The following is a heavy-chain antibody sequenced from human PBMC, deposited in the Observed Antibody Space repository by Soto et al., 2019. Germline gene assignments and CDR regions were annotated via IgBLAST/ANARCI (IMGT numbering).Heavy chain of an antibody. Sequence: GGSLRLSCTASGFMFRNNGIAWVRQAPGKGLDWVSTISGDGRNTHFADSVKGRFSISRDNSKNTLFLHMNTLRTEDTAIYFCATDAGDSVEMFAYWGRGTQVTVSS. J-gene: IGHJ4*02. V-gene: IGHV3-23*01. CDR2: ISGDGRNT. D-gene: IGHD2-21*02. CDR1: GFMFRNNG. CDR3: ATDAGDSVEMFAY.